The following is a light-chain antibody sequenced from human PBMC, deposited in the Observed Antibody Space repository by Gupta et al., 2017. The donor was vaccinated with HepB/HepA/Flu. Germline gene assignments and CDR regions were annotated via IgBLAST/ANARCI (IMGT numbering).Light chain of an antibody. CDR3: LQRSDWALT. Sequence: EIVLTQSPATLSLSPGERATLSCRANQNIKNYLAWYQQKPGQAPRLLICDASSRATGIPARFSASGSGTDFTLTISSLEPEDFAVYYCLQRSDWALTFGGGTKVEIK. J-gene: IGKJ4*01. CDR2: DAS. V-gene: IGKV3-11*01. CDR1: QNIKNY.